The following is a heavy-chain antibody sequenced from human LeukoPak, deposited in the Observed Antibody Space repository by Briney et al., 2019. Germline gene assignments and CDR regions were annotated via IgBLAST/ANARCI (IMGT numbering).Heavy chain of an antibody. CDR1: GYTFTGYY. V-gene: IGHV1-18*04. Sequence: GASVKVSCKASGYTFTGYYMHWVRQAPGQGLEWMGWISAYNGNTNYAQKLQGRVTMTTDTSTSTAYMELSSLRSEDTAVYYCARPYDFWSGCDAFDIWGQGTMVTVSS. D-gene: IGHD3-3*01. J-gene: IGHJ3*02. CDR3: ARPYDFWSGCDAFDI. CDR2: ISAYNGNT.